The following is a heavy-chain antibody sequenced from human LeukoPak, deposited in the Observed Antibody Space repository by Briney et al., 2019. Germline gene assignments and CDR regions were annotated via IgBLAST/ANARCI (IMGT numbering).Heavy chain of an antibody. CDR1: GGSISSSNW. J-gene: IGHJ4*02. D-gene: IGHD3-22*01. V-gene: IGHV4-4*02. CDR2: IYHSGST. Sequence: SETLSLTCAVSGGSISSSNWWSWVRQPPGKGLEWIGEIYHSGSTNYNPSLKSRVTISVDTSKNQFSLKLSSVTAADTAVYYCARAGGYDSSGAYDYWGQGTLVTVSS. CDR3: ARAGGYDSSGAYDY.